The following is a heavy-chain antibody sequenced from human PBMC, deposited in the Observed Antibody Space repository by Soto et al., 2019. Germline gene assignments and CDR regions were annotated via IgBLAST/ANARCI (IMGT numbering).Heavy chain of an antibody. V-gene: IGHV4-4*02. CDR1: GGTVASSHW. Sequence: SETLSLTXGVSGGTVASSHWWSWVRQSPGGGLEWIGNVYHTGDTNLNPSLQSRVTISVDKSNNQFSLRLNSLTAADTAVYFCAREIVTAGGNNYFDPWGPGTLVTVSS. CDR2: VYHTGDT. J-gene: IGHJ5*02. D-gene: IGHD2-21*02. CDR3: AREIVTAGGNNYFDP.